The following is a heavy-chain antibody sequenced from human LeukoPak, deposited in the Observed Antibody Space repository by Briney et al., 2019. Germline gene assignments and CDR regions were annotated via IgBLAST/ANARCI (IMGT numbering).Heavy chain of an antibody. CDR2: VSGSGITT. V-gene: IGHV3-23*01. CDR1: GFTFSNYG. J-gene: IGHJ6*03. D-gene: IGHD6-19*01. CDR3: ARSPAVSGHYYYYMDV. Sequence: GGSLRLSCAASGFTFSNYGMHWVRQAPGKGLEWVSTVSGSGITTFYADSVKGRFTISRDNSKNTLYLQMNSLRAEDTALYYCARSPAVSGHYYYYMDVWGKGTTVTVSS.